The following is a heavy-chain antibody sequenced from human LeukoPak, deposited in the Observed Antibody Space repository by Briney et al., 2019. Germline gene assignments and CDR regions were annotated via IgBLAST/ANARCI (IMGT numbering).Heavy chain of an antibody. CDR3: AKSGVRGVIIGPCFDY. CDR2: ISGSDGST. D-gene: IGHD3-10*01. CDR1: GFTFSSYG. J-gene: IGHJ4*02. V-gene: IGHV3-23*01. Sequence: GGTLRLSCAASGFTFSSYGMSWVRQAPGKGLEWVSAISGSDGSTYYADSVKGRFTISRDNSKNTLYLQMNSLRAEDTAVYYCAKSGVRGVIIGPCFDYWGQGTLVTVSS.